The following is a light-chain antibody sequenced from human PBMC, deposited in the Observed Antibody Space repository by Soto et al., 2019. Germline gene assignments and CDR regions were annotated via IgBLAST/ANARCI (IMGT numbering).Light chain of an antibody. V-gene: IGKV3-15*01. CDR3: QQYNDWPQT. J-gene: IGKJ2*01. Sequence: EIVMTQSPATLSVSPGERATLSCRASQSVSSNLAWYQQKPGQATRLVIYGASTRATGIPARFSGSGSGTEFTLSMSSLHSEDFAVYYCQQYNDWPQTFGQGTTLEIK. CDR2: GAS. CDR1: QSVSSN.